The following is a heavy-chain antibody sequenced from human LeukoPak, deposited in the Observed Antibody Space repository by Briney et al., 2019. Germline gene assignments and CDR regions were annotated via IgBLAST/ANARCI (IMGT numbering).Heavy chain of an antibody. CDR3: ARSRLADSGSCLGY. D-gene: IGHD1-26*01. CDR1: GFTFNSYW. Sequence: PGGSLTLSCAASGFTFNSYWMYWVRQAPGKGLVWISRINTDGSITNYADSVKGRVTISRDNAKNTLYLQMNSLTAEDTSVYYCARSRLADSGSCLGYWGQGTLVTVSS. CDR2: INTDGSIT. V-gene: IGHV3-74*01. J-gene: IGHJ4*02.